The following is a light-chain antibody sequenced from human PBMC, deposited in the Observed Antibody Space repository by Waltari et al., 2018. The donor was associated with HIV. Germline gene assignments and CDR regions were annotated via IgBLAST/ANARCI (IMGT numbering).Light chain of an antibody. CDR2: EGS. CDR3: CSYAGSSTLEV. CDR1: SSDVGSYNL. Sequence: SALTQPASVSGSPGQSITISCTGTSSDVGSYNLVSRYQQHPGKAPKLMIYEGSKRPSGVSNRFSGSKSGNTASLTISGLQAEDEADYYCCSYAGSSTLEVFGGGTKLTVL. V-gene: IGLV2-23*01. J-gene: IGLJ2*01.